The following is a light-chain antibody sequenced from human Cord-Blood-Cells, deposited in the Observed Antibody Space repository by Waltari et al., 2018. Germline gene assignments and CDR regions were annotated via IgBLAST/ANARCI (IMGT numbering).Light chain of an antibody. CDR2: GSS. Sequence: QSVLTQPPSVSGAPGQRVTISCTGSTSNIGAGYDVHWYQQLPVTAPKLLIYGSSNRPSGVPDRFSGSKSGTSASLAITGLQAEDEADYYCQSYDSSLSVVFGGGTKLTVL. CDR1: TSNIGAGYD. V-gene: IGLV1-40*01. J-gene: IGLJ2*01. CDR3: QSYDSSLSVV.